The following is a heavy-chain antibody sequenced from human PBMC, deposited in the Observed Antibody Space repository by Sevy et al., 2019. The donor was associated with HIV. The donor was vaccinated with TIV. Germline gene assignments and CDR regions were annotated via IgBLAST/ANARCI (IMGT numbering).Heavy chain of an antibody. CDR2: MNPNSGNT. J-gene: IGHJ6*02. CDR1: GYTFTSYD. V-gene: IGHV1-8*01. Sequence: ASVKVSCKASGYTFTSYDINWVRQATGQGLEWMGWMNPNSGNTGYAQKFQGRVTMTRNTSISTAYMELSSLRSEDTAVYYWARDYYYGSGSYPSQYYYYGMDVWGQGTTVTVSS. D-gene: IGHD3-10*01. CDR3: ARDYYYGSGSYPSQYYYYGMDV.